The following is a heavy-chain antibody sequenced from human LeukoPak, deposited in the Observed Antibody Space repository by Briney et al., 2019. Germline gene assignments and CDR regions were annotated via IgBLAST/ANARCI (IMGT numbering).Heavy chain of an antibody. Sequence: SEALSLTCSVSGGSISTYYWSWIRQLPGKGLEWIGYIYYTGTTNYNPSLRSRVTISVDTSRNQFSLRLSSVTAADTAVYYCAREDPQTTVPEGMDVWGHGTTVVVSS. CDR1: GGSISTYY. D-gene: IGHD4-17*01. CDR2: IYYTGTT. CDR3: AREDPQTTVPEGMDV. V-gene: IGHV4-59*01. J-gene: IGHJ6*02.